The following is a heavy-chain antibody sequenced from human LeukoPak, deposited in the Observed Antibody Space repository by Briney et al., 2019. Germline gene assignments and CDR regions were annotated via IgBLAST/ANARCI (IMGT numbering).Heavy chain of an antibody. J-gene: IGHJ4*02. Sequence: GGSLRLSCAASGFTVSSNYMSWVRQVPGKGLEWVSVIYSGGSSIYYADSAQGRFTISRDNSKNTVYLQMNSLRAEDTAVYYCARVGRGSTYGYVDYWGQGTLVTVSS. D-gene: IGHD5-18*01. CDR3: ARVGRGSTYGYVDY. CDR1: GFTVSSNY. CDR2: IYSGGSSI. V-gene: IGHV3-66*01.